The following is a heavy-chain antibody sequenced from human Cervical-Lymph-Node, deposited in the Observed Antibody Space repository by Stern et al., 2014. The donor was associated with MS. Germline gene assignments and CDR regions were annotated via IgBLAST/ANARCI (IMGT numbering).Heavy chain of an antibody. CDR2: ISYSGNT. D-gene: IGHD3-3*01. J-gene: IGHJ4*02. CDR3: ARVTEFLRFFYPDY. CDR1: GGAVSSRDRY. Sequence: QVQLQESGPGLVKPSQTLSLTCTVSGGAVSSRDRYWSWIRQHPEKGLEGIGYISYSGNTYYNPSLESRVTISMDRSKNQFSLKLRSVTAADTAVYYCARVTEFLRFFYPDYWGQGIRVTVSS. V-gene: IGHV4-31*03.